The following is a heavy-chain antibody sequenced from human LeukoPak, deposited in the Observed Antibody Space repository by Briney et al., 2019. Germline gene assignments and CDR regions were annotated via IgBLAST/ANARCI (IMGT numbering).Heavy chain of an antibody. CDR1: GYTFTGYY. D-gene: IGHD5-18*01. CDR2: INPNSGGT. Sequence: GASVKVSCKASGYTFTGYYMHWVRQAPGQGLEWMGWINPNSGGTNYAQKFQGRVTMTRDTSISAVYMELSRLRSDDTAVYYCARDGVRGDSYGYYRPYFDYWGQGTLVTVSS. CDR3: ARDGVRGDSYGYYRPYFDY. J-gene: IGHJ4*02. V-gene: IGHV1-2*02.